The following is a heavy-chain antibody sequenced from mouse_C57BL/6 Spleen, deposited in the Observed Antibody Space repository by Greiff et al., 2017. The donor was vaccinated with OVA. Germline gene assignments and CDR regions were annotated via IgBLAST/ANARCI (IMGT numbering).Heavy chain of an antibody. CDR2: IYPGSGNT. D-gene: IGHD2-4*01. Sequence: QVQLKESGAELVRPGASVKLSCKASGYTFTDYYINWVKQRPGQGLEWIARIYPGSGNTYYNEKFKGKATLTAEKSSSTAYMQLSSLTSEDSAVYFCARGYDYHFDYWGQGTTLTVSS. CDR3: ARGYDYHFDY. V-gene: IGHV1-76*01. J-gene: IGHJ2*01. CDR1: GYTFTDYY.